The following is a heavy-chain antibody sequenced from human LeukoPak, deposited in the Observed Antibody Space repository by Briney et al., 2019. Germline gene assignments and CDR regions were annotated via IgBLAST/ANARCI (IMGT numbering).Heavy chain of an antibody. V-gene: IGHV4-39*01. J-gene: IGHJ4*02. D-gene: IGHD6-13*01. CDR2: IYYSGST. CDR3: ARPTYSSSWYYFDY. CDR1: GGSISSSSYY. Sequence: SETLSLTCTVSGGSISSSSYYWGWIRQPPGKGLEWIGSIYYSGSTYYNPSLKSRVTISVDTSKNQFSLKLSSVTAADTAVYYCARPTYSSSWYYFDYWGQGTLVTVSS.